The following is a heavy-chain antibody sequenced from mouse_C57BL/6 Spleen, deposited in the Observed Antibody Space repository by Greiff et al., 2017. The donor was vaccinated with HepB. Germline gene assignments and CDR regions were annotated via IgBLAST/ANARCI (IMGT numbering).Heavy chain of an antibody. CDR3: TRRVYDGYYDDAMDY. CDR2: IDPETGGT. V-gene: IGHV1-15*01. D-gene: IGHD2-3*01. CDR1: GYTFTDYE. Sequence: VQLQQSGAELVRPGASVTLSCKASGYTFTDYEMHWVKQTPVHGLEWIGAIDPETGGTAYNQKFKGKAILTADKSSSTAYMELRSLTSEDSAVYYCTRRVYDGYYDDAMDYWGQGTSVTVSS. J-gene: IGHJ4*01.